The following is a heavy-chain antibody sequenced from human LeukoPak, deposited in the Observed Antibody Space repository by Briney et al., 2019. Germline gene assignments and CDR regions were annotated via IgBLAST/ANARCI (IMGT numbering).Heavy chain of an antibody. CDR2: IYYSGST. V-gene: IGHV4-59*12. D-gene: IGHD2-2*01. J-gene: IGHJ5*02. CDR1: GGSISSYY. CDR3: ARDGGSTSYPGWFDP. Sequence: SETLSLTCTVCGGSISSYYWSWIRQPPGKGLEWIGYIYYSGSTNYNPSLKSRVTMSVDTSKNQFSLKLSSVTAADTAVYYCARDGGSTSYPGWFDPWGQGTLVTVSS.